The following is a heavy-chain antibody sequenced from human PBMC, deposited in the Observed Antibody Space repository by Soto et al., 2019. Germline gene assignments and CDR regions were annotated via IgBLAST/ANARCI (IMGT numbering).Heavy chain of an antibody. J-gene: IGHJ6*02. Sequence: QVQLVQSGAEVKRPGASVKVSCKASGYTFTSYGISWVRQAPGQGLEWMGWISAYNGNTNYAQKLQGRVTMTTDTTTRTAYMELRSLRSADTAVYYCARDRDQLAGDDYYYYSMDVWGQGTTVTVSS. CDR3: ARDRDQLAGDDYYYYSMDV. V-gene: IGHV1-18*04. CDR2: ISAYNGNT. D-gene: IGHD7-27*01. CDR1: GYTFTSYG.